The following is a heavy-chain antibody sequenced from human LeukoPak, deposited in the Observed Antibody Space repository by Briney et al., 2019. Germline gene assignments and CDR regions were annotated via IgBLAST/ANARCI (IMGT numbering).Heavy chain of an antibody. CDR1: GDSINYYH. J-gene: IGHJ6*02. V-gene: IGHV4-4*07. D-gene: IGHD2-15*01. CDR3: ARDFDCTGGSCYYVDV. Sequence: SENLSLTCSVSGDSINYYHWAWVRQPAGRALEWIGRIYTSGYTHYNPSVRGRASIAVDTSENQFSLTLTSVTAADTAVYYCARDFDCTGGSCYYVDVWGQGTTVTVSS. CDR2: IYTSGYT.